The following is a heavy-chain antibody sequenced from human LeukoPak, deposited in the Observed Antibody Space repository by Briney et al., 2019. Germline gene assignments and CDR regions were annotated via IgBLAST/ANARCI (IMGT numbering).Heavy chain of an antibody. J-gene: IGHJ4*02. V-gene: IGHV4-59*01. D-gene: IGHD5-24*01. CDR1: GGSINSYY. CDR2: IYYSGST. Sequence: SETLSLTCTVSGGSINSYYWTWIRQPPGKGLEWIGYIYYSGSTNYNPSLKSRVTISVDTSKNQFSLKLSPVTAADTAVYYCAGEVGDGYAEFDYWGQGTLVTVSS. CDR3: AGEVGDGYAEFDY.